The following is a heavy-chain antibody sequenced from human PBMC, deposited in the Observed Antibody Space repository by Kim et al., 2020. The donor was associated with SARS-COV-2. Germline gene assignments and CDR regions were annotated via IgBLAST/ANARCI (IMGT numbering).Heavy chain of an antibody. V-gene: IGHV4-59*01. CDR2: IYSSGST. D-gene: IGHD3-16*01. J-gene: IGHJ5*02. CDR1: GGSMSSFY. Sequence: SETLSLTCTVSGGSMSSFYWIWIRQPPGKGLELIGYIYSSGSTRSNPALKSRVTISVDTSKSQFYLDLSSVTTADTAMYFCARGGAVDELGWFDPWGQGTLVTVSS. CDR3: ARGGAVDELGWFDP.